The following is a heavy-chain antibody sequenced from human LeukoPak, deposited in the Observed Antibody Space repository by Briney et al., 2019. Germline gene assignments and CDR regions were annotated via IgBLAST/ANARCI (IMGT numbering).Heavy chain of an antibody. CDR2: INHSGST. V-gene: IGHV4-34*01. D-gene: IGHD3-16*02. J-gene: IGHJ4*02. Sequence: SETLSLTCAVYGGSFSGYYWSWIRQPPGKGLEWIGEINHSGSTNYNPSLKSRVTISVDTSKNQFSLKLSSVTAAGTAVYYCARGRGDYVWGSYRLYYFDYWGQGTLVTVSS. CDR3: ARGRGDYVWGSYRLYYFDY. CDR1: GGSFSGYY.